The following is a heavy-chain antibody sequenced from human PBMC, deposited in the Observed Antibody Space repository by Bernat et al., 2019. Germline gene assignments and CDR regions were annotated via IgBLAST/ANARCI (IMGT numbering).Heavy chain of an antibody. D-gene: IGHD6-6*01. J-gene: IGHJ6*03. Sequence: QVQLVQSGAEVKKPGASVKVSCKASGYTFTSYDINWVRQATGQGLEWMGWISGYNGNTNHAQKLQGRVTMTTDTSTSTAYMELRSLRSDDTAVYYCARDAYSSLRYYYMDVWGKGTTVTVSS. V-gene: IGHV1-18*01. CDR1: GYTFTSYD. CDR2: ISGYNGNT. CDR3: ARDAYSSLRYYYMDV.